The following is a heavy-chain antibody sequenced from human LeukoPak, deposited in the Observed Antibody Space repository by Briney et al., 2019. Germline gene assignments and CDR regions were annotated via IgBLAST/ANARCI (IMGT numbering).Heavy chain of an antibody. CDR1: GFTFSSYG. CDR3: AKRGGMYPAHYFDY. CDR2: IRYDGSNK. J-gene: IGHJ4*02. D-gene: IGHD6-13*01. V-gene: IGHV3-30*02. Sequence: PGGSLRLSCAASGFTFSSYGMHWVRQAPGKGLEWVAFIRYDGSNKYYADSVKDRFTISRDNSKNTLYLQMNSLRAEDTAVYYCAKRGGMYPAHYFDYWGQGTLVTVSS.